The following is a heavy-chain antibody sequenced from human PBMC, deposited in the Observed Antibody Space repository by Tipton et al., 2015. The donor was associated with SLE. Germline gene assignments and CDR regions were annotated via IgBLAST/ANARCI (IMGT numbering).Heavy chain of an antibody. CDR1: GASITSYY. CDR2: IYYTGDT. J-gene: IGHJ4*02. V-gene: IGHV4-59*01. D-gene: IGHD1-1*01. CDR3: ARLGYTALNPPADY. Sequence: TLSLTCSVSGASITSYYWTWIRQSPGEELEWLGSIYYTGDTKYSPSLESRITMSVDTSKNQFSLKLTSVTAADTAVYYCARLGYTALNPPADYWGQGTLVTVSS.